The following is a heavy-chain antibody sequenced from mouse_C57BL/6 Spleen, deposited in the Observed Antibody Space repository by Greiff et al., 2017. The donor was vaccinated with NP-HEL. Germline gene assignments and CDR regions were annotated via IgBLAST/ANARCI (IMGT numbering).Heavy chain of an antibody. CDR2: IDPANGNT. Sequence: EVQLQQSVAELVRPGASVKLSCTASGFNIKNTYMHWVKQRPEQGLEWIGRIDPANGNTKYAPKFQGKATITADNTSNPAYLQLSSLTSEDTAIYYGAGGNFYWYFDVWGTGTTVTVSS. CDR3: AGGNFYWYFDV. V-gene: IGHV14-3*01. J-gene: IGHJ1*03. CDR1: GFNIKNTY.